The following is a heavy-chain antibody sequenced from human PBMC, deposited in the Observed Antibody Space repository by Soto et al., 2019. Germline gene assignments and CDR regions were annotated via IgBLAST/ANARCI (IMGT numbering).Heavy chain of an antibody. Sequence: ASVKVSCKASGYTFTSYDINWVRQATGQGLEWMGWMNPNSGNTGYAQKFQGRVTMTRNTSISTAYMELSSLRSEDTAVYYCARGGIRDDDYGDYYYCMDVWGKGTTVTVS. D-gene: IGHD4-17*01. CDR1: GYTFTSYD. J-gene: IGHJ6*03. V-gene: IGHV1-8*01. CDR3: ARGGIRDDDYGDYYYCMDV. CDR2: MNPNSGNT.